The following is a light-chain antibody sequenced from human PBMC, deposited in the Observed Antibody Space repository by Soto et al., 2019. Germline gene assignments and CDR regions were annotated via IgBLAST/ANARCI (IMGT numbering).Light chain of an antibody. CDR2: DAS. CDR3: QQRSNWPIT. CDR1: RSVSSY. J-gene: IGKJ5*01. V-gene: IGKV3-11*01. Sequence: EIVLTQSPATLSLSPGVAATLSCRATRSVSSYLAWYQQQPGQAHRPLIYDASSRNTDIPDRFSGSGSGTDVTLTISSLETEDFALYYCQQRSNWPITFGQGTHWRL.